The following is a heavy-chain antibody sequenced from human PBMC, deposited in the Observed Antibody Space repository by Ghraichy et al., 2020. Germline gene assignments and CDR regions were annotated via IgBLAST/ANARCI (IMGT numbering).Heavy chain of an antibody. V-gene: IGHV3-49*04. Sequence: GGSLRLSCTTSGFSFGDYTMSWVRQAPGKGLEWVGFIRSKAYGGTREYAASVKGRFTISRDDYKSVAYLQMNSLKTEDTAVYYCTGFGEFFSLAIDYWGQGTLVTVSS. D-gene: IGHD3-10*01. CDR2: IRSKAYGGTR. CDR1: GFSFGDYT. J-gene: IGHJ4*02. CDR3: TGFGEFFSLAIDY.